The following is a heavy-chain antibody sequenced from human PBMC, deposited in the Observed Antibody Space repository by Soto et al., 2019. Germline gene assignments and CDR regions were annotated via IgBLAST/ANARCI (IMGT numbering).Heavy chain of an antibody. Sequence: SETLSLTCTVSGGSISSYYWSWIRQPPGKGLEWIGYIYYSGSTSYNPSLKSRVTISIDTSKNQFSLRLSSVTAADTAFYYCARMDYDEGEDYFDYWGQRNLVTVSS. CDR1: GGSISSYY. D-gene: IGHD3-3*01. CDR2: IYYSGST. CDR3: ARMDYDEGEDYFDY. V-gene: IGHV4-59*01. J-gene: IGHJ4*02.